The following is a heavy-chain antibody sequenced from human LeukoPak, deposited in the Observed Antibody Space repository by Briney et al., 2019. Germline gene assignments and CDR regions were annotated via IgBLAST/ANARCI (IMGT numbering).Heavy chain of an antibody. CDR1: GGTFSSYA. Sequence: SVTVSFTASGGTFSSYAISWVRQAPGQGLEWMGGIIPIFGTANYAQKFQGRVTITADESTSTAYMELSSLRSEDTAVYYCASGQTGTTSYFDYWGQGTLVTVSS. CDR3: ASGQTGTTSYFDY. V-gene: IGHV1-69*13. J-gene: IGHJ4*02. CDR2: IIPIFGTA. D-gene: IGHD1-7*01.